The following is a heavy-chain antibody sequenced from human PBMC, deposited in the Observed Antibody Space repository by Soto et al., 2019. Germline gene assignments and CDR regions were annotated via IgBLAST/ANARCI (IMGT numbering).Heavy chain of an antibody. CDR2: ISAYNGNT. D-gene: IGHD3-16*01. J-gene: IGHJ6*02. CDR1: GYTFTSYG. Sequence: AASVKVSCKASGYTFTSYGISWVRQAPGQGLEWMGWISAYNGNTNYAQKLQGRVTMNTDTSTSTAYMELRSLRSDDTAVYYCARDWASRNHYYYGMDVWGQGTTVTVSS. CDR3: ARDWASRNHYYYGMDV. V-gene: IGHV1-18*04.